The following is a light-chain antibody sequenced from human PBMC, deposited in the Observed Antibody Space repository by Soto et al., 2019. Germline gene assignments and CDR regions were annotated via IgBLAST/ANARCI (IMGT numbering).Light chain of an antibody. Sequence: EIVLTQSPATLSLSPGERATLSCWASQSVSNYFVWYQQKPGQAPRLLIYDASKRATGIPARFSGSGSGTDFTLTISSLEPEDFAVYYCQQRSIWPWTFGQGTTVDIK. CDR1: QSVSNY. V-gene: IGKV3-11*01. J-gene: IGKJ1*01. CDR3: QQRSIWPWT. CDR2: DAS.